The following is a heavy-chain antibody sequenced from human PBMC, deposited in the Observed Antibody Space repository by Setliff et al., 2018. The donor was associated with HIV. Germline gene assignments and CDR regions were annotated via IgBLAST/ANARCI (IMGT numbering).Heavy chain of an antibody. V-gene: IGHV3-74*01. D-gene: IGHD6-19*01. CDR3: AKDMTSGWSAFDI. J-gene: IGHJ3*02. CDR1: GFTFSNYW. Sequence: PGGSLRLSCAASGFTFSNYWMHWVRQAPGKGLVWVSRIRNDGGSTSYADSVKGRFTISRDNAKNTLYLQMNSLRAEDTAVYYCAKDMTSGWSAFDIWGQGTMVTVSS. CDR2: IRNDGGST.